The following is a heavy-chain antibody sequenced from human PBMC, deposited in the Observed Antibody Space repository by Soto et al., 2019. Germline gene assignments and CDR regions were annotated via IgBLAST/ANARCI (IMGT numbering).Heavy chain of an antibody. Sequence: QVQLQESGPGLVNPSQTLSLTCTVSGASFSDYYWSWIRQPTGKGLEWVGYMMYRGSTNYNPSLKSRVTISVDTSKNQFSLNLSSVTAADTAVYYCARWYYYGSGTYALDSWGQGTLVTVSS. CDR3: ARWYYYGSGTYALDS. CDR2: MMYRGST. J-gene: IGHJ4*02. V-gene: IGHV4-59*01. D-gene: IGHD3-10*01. CDR1: GASFSDYY.